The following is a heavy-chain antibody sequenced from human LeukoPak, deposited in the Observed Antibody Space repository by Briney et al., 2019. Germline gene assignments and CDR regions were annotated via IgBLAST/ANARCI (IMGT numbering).Heavy chain of an antibody. CDR2: ISAGGGTI. CDR3: ANLGNWNDVRDY. V-gene: IGHV3-23*01. J-gene: IGHJ4*02. D-gene: IGHD1-20*01. Sequence: GGSLRLSCAASGFTFSTYAMSWVRQAPGKGLEWVSAISAGGGTILYADSVKGRFTISRDNSKNTLYLQMNSLRAEDTAVYYCANLGNWNDVRDYWGQGTLVTVSS. CDR1: GFTFSTYA.